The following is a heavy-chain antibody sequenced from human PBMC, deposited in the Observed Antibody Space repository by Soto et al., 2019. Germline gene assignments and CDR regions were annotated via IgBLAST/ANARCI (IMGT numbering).Heavy chain of an antibody. D-gene: IGHD6-19*01. J-gene: IGHJ3*02. CDR1: GFTFSSYS. V-gene: IGHV3-21*01. Sequence: GGSLRLSCAASGFTFSSYSMNWVRQAPGKGLEWVSSISSSSSYIYYADSVKGRFTISRDNAKNSLYLQMNSLRAEDTAVYYCATIAVPPAFDIWGQGTMVTLSS. CDR2: ISSSSSYI. CDR3: ATIAVPPAFDI.